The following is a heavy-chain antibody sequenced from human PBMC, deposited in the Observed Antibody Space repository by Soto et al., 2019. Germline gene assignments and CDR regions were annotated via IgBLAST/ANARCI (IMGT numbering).Heavy chain of an antibody. V-gene: IGHV3-30-3*01. CDR1: GFTFSTYV. D-gene: IGHD2-15*01. J-gene: IGHJ4*02. CDR3: ARDRSVVVVPATPAY. Sequence: QVQLVESGGGVVQPGRSLRLSCAASGFTFSTYVMHWVRQAPGKGLEWVALTSYDGSNKYYADSVKGRFTISRDKSKNALYRQMNSLRAEDTAVYYCARDRSVVVVPATPAYWGQGTLVAVSS. CDR2: TSYDGSNK.